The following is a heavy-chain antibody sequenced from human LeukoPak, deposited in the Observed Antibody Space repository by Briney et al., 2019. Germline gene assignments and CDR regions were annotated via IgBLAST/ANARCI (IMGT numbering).Heavy chain of an antibody. Sequence: PSETLSLTCTVSGGSISSSSYYWGWIRQPPGKGLEWIGSIYYSGSTYYNPSLKGRVTISVDTSKNQFSLKLSSVTAADTAVYYCARDKVTMVRGGRDIWGQGTMVTVSS. J-gene: IGHJ3*02. CDR1: GGSISSSSYY. CDR2: IYYSGST. V-gene: IGHV4-39*07. CDR3: ARDKVTMVRGGRDI. D-gene: IGHD3-10*01.